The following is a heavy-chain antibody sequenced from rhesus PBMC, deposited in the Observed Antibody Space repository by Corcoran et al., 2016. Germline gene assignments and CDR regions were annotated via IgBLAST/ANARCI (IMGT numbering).Heavy chain of an antibody. CDR1: GGSLSSRS. CDR2: IGGSSGST. Sequence: QLQLQESGPGLVKPSETLSLTCAVSGGSLSSRSWSWLRQPPGKGLGWIGYIGGSSGSTNYNPSLKSRVTLSVDTSKNQLSLKLSSVTAADTAVYYCARLRTQRLTIFDYWGQGVLVTVSS. V-gene: IGHV4S11*01. D-gene: IGHD6-31*01. CDR3: ARLRTQRLTIFDY. J-gene: IGHJ4*01.